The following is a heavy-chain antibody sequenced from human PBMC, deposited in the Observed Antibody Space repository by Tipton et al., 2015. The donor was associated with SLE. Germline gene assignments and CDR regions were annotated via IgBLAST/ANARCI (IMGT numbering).Heavy chain of an antibody. Sequence: TLSLTCAVYGGSFSGYYWSWIRQPPGKGLEWIGSIYYSGSTYYNPSLKSRVTISVDTSKNQFSLKLSSVTAADTAVYYCARLRQNAFDIWGQGTMVTVSS. CDR1: GGSFSGYY. CDR3: ARLRQNAFDI. CDR2: IYYSGST. J-gene: IGHJ3*02. V-gene: IGHV4-34*01.